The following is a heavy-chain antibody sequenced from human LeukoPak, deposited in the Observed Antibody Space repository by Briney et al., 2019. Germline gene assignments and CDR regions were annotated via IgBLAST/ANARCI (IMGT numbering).Heavy chain of an antibody. CDR1: GFTFDDYA. CDR2: MSWNSGSI. CDR3: AKGRSSTSCLDY. J-gene: IGHJ4*02. V-gene: IGHV3-9*01. Sequence: GRSLRLSCAASGFTFDDYAMHWVRQAPGKGLEWVSGMSWNSGSIGYADSVKGRFTISRDNAKNSLYLQMNSLRAEDTALYYCAKGRSSTSCLDYWGQGTLVTVSS. D-gene: IGHD2-2*01.